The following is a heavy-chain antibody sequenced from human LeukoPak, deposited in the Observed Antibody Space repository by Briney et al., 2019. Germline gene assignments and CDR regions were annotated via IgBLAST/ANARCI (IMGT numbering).Heavy chain of an antibody. D-gene: IGHD5-18*01. V-gene: IGHV4-34*01. CDR2: INHSGST. Sequence: GSLRLSCAASGFTFSSYAMSWVRQAPGKGLEWIGEINHSGSTNYNPSLKSRVTISVDTSKNQFSLKLSSVTAADTAVYYCARKPRYSYGYNWGQGTLVTVSS. CDR1: GFTFSSYA. CDR3: ARKPRYSYGYN. J-gene: IGHJ4*02.